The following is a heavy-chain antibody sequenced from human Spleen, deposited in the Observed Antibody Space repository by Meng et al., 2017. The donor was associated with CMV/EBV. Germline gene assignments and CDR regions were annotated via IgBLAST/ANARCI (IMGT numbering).Heavy chain of an antibody. CDR1: GFTFSSYS. Sequence: GESLKISCAASGFTFSSYSMNWVRQAPGKGLEWVSSISSTGTYIYYADSLKGRFTISRDNSKNTLYLQMNSLRTEDTAVYYCARDGGLRSSTSGDYWGQGTLVTVSS. J-gene: IGHJ4*02. D-gene: IGHD2-2*01. V-gene: IGHV3-21*01. CDR3: ARDGGLRSSTSGDY. CDR2: ISSTGTYI.